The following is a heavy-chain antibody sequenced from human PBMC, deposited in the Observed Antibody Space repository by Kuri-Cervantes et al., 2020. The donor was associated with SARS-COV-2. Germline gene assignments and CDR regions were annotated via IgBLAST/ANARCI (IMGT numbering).Heavy chain of an antibody. Sequence: ESLKISCTVSGVSISSYYYSWIRQPPGKGLEWIGNIYYSGSTNYNPSLKSRVTIPVDTSKNQFSLKVSAVTAADTAVYYCARIPVIRWQRHWYFDHWGRGTLVTVSS. CDR2: IYYSGST. CDR1: GVSISSYY. D-gene: IGHD4-23*01. CDR3: ARIPVIRWQRHWYFDH. V-gene: IGHV4-59*01. J-gene: IGHJ2*01.